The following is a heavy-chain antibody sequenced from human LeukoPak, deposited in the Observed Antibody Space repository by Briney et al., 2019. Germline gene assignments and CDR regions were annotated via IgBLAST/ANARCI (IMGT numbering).Heavy chain of an antibody. Sequence: PGRSLRLSCAASGFTFSSYAMHWVRQAPGKGLEWVAVISYDGSNKYYADSVKGRFTISRDNSKNTLYLQMNSLRAEDTAVYYCAKTQGSSWYGADYWGQGTLVTVSS. V-gene: IGHV3-30-3*01. J-gene: IGHJ4*02. CDR2: ISYDGSNK. D-gene: IGHD6-13*01. CDR3: AKTQGSSWYGADY. CDR1: GFTFSSYA.